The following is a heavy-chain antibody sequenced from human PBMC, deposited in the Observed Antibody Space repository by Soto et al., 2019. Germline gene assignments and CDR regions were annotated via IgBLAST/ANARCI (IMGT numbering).Heavy chain of an antibody. J-gene: IGHJ1*01. CDR3: AREASCYDF. D-gene: IGHD5-12*01. V-gene: IGHV1-69*13. CDR2: IIPVFGRP. CDR1: GGTFSSFG. Sequence: GASVKVSCKASGGTFSSFGISWVRQAPGQGLEWMGGIIPVFGRPNYAQRFRGRLTITADESTNTSYMELIDLTSEDTAVYYCAREASCYDFWGQGTQVTVSS.